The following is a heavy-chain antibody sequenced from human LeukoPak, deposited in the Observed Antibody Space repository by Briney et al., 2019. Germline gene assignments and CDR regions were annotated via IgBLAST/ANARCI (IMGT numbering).Heavy chain of an antibody. D-gene: IGHD4-17*01. Sequence: PSETLSLTCTVSGDSISGFYWSWIRQPAGKGLQWIGRISTSGSTNYTPSLKSRATMSVDRSTNEFSLTVRSVTAADTALYYCARGLPSYGDYVDYYFYMDVWGKGTTVTVSS. J-gene: IGHJ6*03. CDR1: GDSISGFY. CDR3: ARGLPSYGDYVDYYFYMDV. V-gene: IGHV4-4*07. CDR2: ISTSGST.